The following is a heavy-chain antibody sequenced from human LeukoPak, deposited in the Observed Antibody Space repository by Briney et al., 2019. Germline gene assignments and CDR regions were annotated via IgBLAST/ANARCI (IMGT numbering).Heavy chain of an antibody. D-gene: IGHD3-22*01. V-gene: IGHV5-51*01. Sequence: GVSLKISCKGSGYSFNSYWIGWVRQMPGKGLEWMGIIYPGDSNTRYSPSFQGQVTISADKSISTAYLQWNSLKASDTAMYYCARRAYYESSGSYDCWGQGTLVTVAS. CDR1: GYSFNSYW. J-gene: IGHJ4*02. CDR3: ARRAYYESSGSYDC. CDR2: IYPGDSNT.